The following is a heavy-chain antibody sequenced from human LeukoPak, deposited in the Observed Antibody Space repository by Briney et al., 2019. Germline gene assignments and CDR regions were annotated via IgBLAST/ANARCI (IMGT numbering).Heavy chain of an antibody. Sequence: PGGSLRLSCAASGFTFSSYDMNWVRQAPGKGLEWVSYISPSSTRIDYAASVRGRFTISRDNAKRSLYLQMSSLRAEDTAVYYCARDGWFGEFRWGADYWGQGTLVTVSS. D-gene: IGHD3-10*01. CDR1: GFTFSSYD. CDR3: ARDGWFGEFRWGADY. V-gene: IGHV3-48*04. J-gene: IGHJ4*02. CDR2: ISPSSTRI.